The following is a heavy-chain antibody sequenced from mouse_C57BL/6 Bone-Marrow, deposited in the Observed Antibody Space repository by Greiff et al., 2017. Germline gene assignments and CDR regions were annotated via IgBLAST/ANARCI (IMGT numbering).Heavy chain of an antibody. CDR1: GYTFTDYY. CDR2: INPYNGGT. D-gene: IGHD3-2*02. J-gene: IGHJ3*01. Sequence: VQLQQSGPVLVKPGASVKMSCKASGYTFTDYYMNWVKQSHGKSLEWIGVINPYNGGTSYNQKFKGKATLTVDKSSSTAYMELNSLTSEDSAVYYCAKGAAQAPGFAYWGQGTLVTVSA. CDR3: AKGAAQAPGFAY. V-gene: IGHV1-19*01.